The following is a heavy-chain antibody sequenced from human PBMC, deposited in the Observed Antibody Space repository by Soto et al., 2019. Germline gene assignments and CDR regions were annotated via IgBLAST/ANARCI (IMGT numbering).Heavy chain of an antibody. Sequence: ASVKVSCKASGYSFTDYHIHWVRQAPGQGLEWLGRINPKSGGTSTAQKFQGWVTMTTDTSISTASMELTRLTSDDTAIYYCARGDSTDCSNGVCSFFYNRDMDFCGQGPTGTFFS. CDR3: ARGDSTDCSNGVCSFFYNRDMDF. V-gene: IGHV1-2*04. CDR2: INPKSGGT. CDR1: GYSFTDYH. D-gene: IGHD2-8*01. J-gene: IGHJ6*02.